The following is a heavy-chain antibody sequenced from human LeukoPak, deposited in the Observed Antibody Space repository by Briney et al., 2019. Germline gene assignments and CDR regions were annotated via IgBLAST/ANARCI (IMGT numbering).Heavy chain of an antibody. Sequence: GESLKISCAASGFTFSDYYMTWIRQAPGKGLEWVSYISSSSTYTNYADSVKGRFTISRDNAKNTLSLQMNSLRAEDTAVYYCARSWNVDWFASWGQGTLVTVSS. CDR1: GFTFSDYY. CDR3: ARSWNVDWFAS. J-gene: IGHJ5*01. V-gene: IGHV3-11*03. CDR2: ISSSSTYT. D-gene: IGHD1-1*01.